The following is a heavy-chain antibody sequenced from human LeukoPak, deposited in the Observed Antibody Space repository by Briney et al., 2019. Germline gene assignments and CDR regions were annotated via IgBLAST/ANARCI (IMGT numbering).Heavy chain of an antibody. CDR1: GFTFINHA. V-gene: IGHV3-7*01. CDR3: ARLLRYNWDY. J-gene: IGHJ4*02. D-gene: IGHD1-20*01. CDR2: IKQDGSEK. Sequence: GGSLRLSCAASGFTFINHAMSWVRQAPGKGLEWVANIKQDGSEKYYVDSVKGRFTISRDNAKNSLYLQMNSLRAEDTAVYYCARLLRYNWDYWGQGILVTVSS.